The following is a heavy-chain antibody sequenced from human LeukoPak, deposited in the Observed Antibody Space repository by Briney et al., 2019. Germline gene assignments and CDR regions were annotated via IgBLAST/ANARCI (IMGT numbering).Heavy chain of an antibody. J-gene: IGHJ5*02. CDR2: IYYSGST. CDR3: ARAYDFWFDP. D-gene: IGHD1-1*01. Sequence: SETLSLTCTVSGGSTSSYYWSWIRHPPGKGLEWIGYIYYSGSTNYNPSLKSRVTISVDTSKNQFSLRLSSVTAADTAVYYCARAYDFWFDPWGQGTLVSVSS. V-gene: IGHV4-59*01. CDR1: GGSTSSYY.